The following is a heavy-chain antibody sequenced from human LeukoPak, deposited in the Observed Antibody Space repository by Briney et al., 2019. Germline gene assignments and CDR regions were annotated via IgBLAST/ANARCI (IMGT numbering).Heavy chain of an antibody. CDR3: ARHMVRGVIITSTGFDY. Sequence: GGSLRLSCTTSVFPFSRYSMNWVRQAPGKGLEWVSYITSSGDTIYYADSVKGRFTISRDNAKNSVYLQMNSLRAEDTAVYYCARHMVRGVIITSTGFDYWGQGTLVTVSS. D-gene: IGHD3-10*01. J-gene: IGHJ4*02. CDR2: ITSSGDTI. V-gene: IGHV3-48*01. CDR1: VFPFSRYS.